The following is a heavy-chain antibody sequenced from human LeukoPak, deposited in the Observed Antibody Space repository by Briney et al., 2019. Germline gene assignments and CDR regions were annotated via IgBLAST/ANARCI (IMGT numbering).Heavy chain of an antibody. CDR1: GFTFSSYE. Sequence: GGSLRLSCAASGFTFSSYEMNWVRQAPGKGLEWVSYISSSGSTIYYADSVKGRFSISRDNAENTLYLQMNSLRAGDTAVYYCAKPAKTDYADYWGQGTLVTVSS. D-gene: IGHD1-14*01. CDR2: ISSSGSTI. CDR3: AKPAKTDYADY. J-gene: IGHJ4*02. V-gene: IGHV3-48*03.